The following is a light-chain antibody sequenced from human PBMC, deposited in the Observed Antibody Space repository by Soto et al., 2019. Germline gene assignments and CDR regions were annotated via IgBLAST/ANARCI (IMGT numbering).Light chain of an antibody. CDR3: QTYSSVPV. CDR2: AAS. J-gene: IGKJ3*01. Sequence: DIQMTQSPTSLSASVGDRVTITCRASQDIRNFVAWYQQKPGKAPKLLIYAASTLQSGVPSRFSGSGSGTDVTLTINRLQAEDVATWSSQTYSSVPVLGPAAKVDIK. CDR1: QDIRNF. V-gene: IGKV1-27*01.